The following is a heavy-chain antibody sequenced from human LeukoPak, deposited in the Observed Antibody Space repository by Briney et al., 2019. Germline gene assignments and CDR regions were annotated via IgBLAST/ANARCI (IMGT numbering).Heavy chain of an antibody. Sequence: GGSLRLSCAASGFTFSSYGMSWVRQAPGKGLEWVSAISGTGGTTYYADSVKGRFTISRDNSKNTLYLQMNSLRAEDTAVYYCARRAGGYSHPYDYWGQGTLVTVSS. V-gene: IGHV3-23*01. D-gene: IGHD4-23*01. J-gene: IGHJ4*02. CDR1: GFTFSSYG. CDR2: ISGTGGTT. CDR3: ARRAGGYSHPYDY.